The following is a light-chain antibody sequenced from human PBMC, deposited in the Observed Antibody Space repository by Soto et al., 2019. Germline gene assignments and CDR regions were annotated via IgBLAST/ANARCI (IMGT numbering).Light chain of an antibody. Sequence: QSALTQPRSVSWSPGQSVTISCTGTSSDVGGYNYVSWYQQHPGKAPKLMVYDVSKRPSGVPDRFSGSKSGNTASLTISGLQAEDEADYYCCSYAGNYVFGTGTKLTVL. CDR3: CSYAGNYV. V-gene: IGLV2-11*01. J-gene: IGLJ1*01. CDR1: SSDVGGYNY. CDR2: DVS.